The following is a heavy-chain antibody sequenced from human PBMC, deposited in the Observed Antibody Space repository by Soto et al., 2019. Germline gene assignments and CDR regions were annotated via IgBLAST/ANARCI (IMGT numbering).Heavy chain of an antibody. CDR3: ARTQSVFDY. Sequence: SSYAISWVRQAPSRGLEWLGRTYYRSKWYNEYAVSVKSRITVNPDTSKNQFSLQLNSVTPEDTAVYYCARTQSVFDYWGQGTLVTVSS. J-gene: IGHJ4*02. CDR1: SSYA. V-gene: IGHV6-1*01. CDR2: TYYRSKWYN.